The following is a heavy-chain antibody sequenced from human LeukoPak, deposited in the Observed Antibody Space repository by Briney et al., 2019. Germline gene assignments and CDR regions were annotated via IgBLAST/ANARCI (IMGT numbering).Heavy chain of an antibody. J-gene: IGHJ4*02. V-gene: IGHV1-3*03. CDR1: GYTFTSYA. CDR3: AREAGTGYSPFFSY. CDR2: INTANDDT. D-gene: IGHD3-9*01. Sequence: GASVKVSCKASGYTFTSYALHWVRLAPGQRLEWMGWINTANDDTKYSPEFQGRVTITTDTSASTAYMELGSLRSEDMAVYYCAREAGTGYSPFFSYWGQGTLVAVSS.